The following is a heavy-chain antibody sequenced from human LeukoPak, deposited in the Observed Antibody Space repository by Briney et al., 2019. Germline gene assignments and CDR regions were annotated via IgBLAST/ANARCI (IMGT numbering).Heavy chain of an antibody. CDR3: ARRDFWSGSIGRRDAFDI. D-gene: IGHD3-3*01. Sequence: SETLSLICTVSGGSLGTYYWSWIRQPPGKGLEWIGFMSYSGTTNYNPSLASRVSTSVDRSKNQFSLKLSSVTAADTAVYYCARRDFWSGSIGRRDAFDIWGQGTMVTVSS. CDR1: GGSLGTYY. J-gene: IGHJ3*02. CDR2: MSYSGTT. V-gene: IGHV4-59*08.